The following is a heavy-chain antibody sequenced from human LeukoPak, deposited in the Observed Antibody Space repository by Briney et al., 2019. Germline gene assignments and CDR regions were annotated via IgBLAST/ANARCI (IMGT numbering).Heavy chain of an antibody. V-gene: IGHV4-59*01. CDR1: GDSISSYF. J-gene: IGHJ4*02. D-gene: IGHD3-10*01. CDR2: VCYNGST. Sequence: SETLSLTCSVSGDSISSYFWAWIRQPPGKGLEWIGYVCYNGSTNYNPSLRNRVAISIDTSKNQFSLKLSSATAADTAVYYCATSGEFNSPRHYWGRGTLVIVSS. CDR3: ATSGEFNSPRHY.